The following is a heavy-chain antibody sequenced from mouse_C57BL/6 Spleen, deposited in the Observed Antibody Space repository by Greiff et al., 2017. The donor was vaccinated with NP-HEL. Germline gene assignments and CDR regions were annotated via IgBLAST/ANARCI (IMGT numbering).Heavy chain of an antibody. Sequence: QVQLKQPGAELVKPGASVKLSCKASGYTFTSYWMQWVKQRPGQGLEWIGEIDPSDSYTNYNQKFKGKATLTVDTSSSTAYMQLSSLTSEDSAVYYCAKSYRRYFDVWGTGTTVTVSS. CDR2: IDPSDSYT. D-gene: IGHD5-1-1*01. CDR3: AKSYRRYFDV. J-gene: IGHJ1*03. CDR1: GYTFTSYW. V-gene: IGHV1-50*01.